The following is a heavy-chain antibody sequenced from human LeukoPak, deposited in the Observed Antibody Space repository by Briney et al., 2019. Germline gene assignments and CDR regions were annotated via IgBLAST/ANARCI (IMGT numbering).Heavy chain of an antibody. Sequence: ASVKVSCKASGYTFTSYAMHWVRQAPGQRLEWMGWINAGNGNTKYSQKFQGRVTITRDTSASTAYMELSSLRSEDTAVYYCARVSPGAYTTGFDPWGQGTLVTVSS. CDR3: ARVSPGAYTTGFDP. CDR1: GYTFTSYA. V-gene: IGHV1-3*01. J-gene: IGHJ5*02. D-gene: IGHD4-17*01. CDR2: INAGNGNT.